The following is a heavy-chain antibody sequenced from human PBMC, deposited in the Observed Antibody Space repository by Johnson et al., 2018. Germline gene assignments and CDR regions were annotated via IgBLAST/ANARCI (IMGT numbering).Heavy chain of an antibody. J-gene: IGHJ6*04. CDR1: GFTFSTYS. V-gene: IGHV3-48*01. CDR3: ARDRYETSGYPLLWDV. Sequence: VQLVESGGGLVQPGGSLRLSCAASGFTFSTYSMNWVRQAPGKGLEWVSYISSSSSSIDYADSVKGRFTLTRDNAKNSLYLQRTSLRAEDTTVYFCARDRYETSGYPLLWDVWGKGTTVTVSS. CDR2: ISSSSSSI. D-gene: IGHD3-22*01.